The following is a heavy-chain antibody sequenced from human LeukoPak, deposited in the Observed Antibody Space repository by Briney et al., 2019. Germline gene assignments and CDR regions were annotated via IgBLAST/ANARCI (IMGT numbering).Heavy chain of an antibody. CDR1: GGSIRSNY. D-gene: IGHD3-16*02. CDR3: ARGIAVPDY. J-gene: IGHJ4*02. Sequence: SETLSLTCTVSGGSIRSNYWGWIRQPPGKGLEFIGHIYYTGSTNYNPSLRSRVTISVDTSKNQFSLNLSSVTSADTAVYYCARGIAVPDYWGQGTLVTVSS. V-gene: IGHV4-59*01. CDR2: IYYTGST.